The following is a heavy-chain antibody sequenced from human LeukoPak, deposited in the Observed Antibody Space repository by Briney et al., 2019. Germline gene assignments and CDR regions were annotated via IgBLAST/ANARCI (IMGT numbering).Heavy chain of an antibody. J-gene: IGHJ4*02. V-gene: IGHV3-43*01. D-gene: IGHD1-1*01. CDR2: ITWDGGGT. CDR1: GFKFEDYT. CDR3: AKWSHRATGTTSNFDY. Sequence: GGSLRLSCAASGFKFEDYTMHWVRQAPGKGLEWVSLITWDGGGTCYADSVKGRFTISRDNSKNTLYLQMNSLRAEDTAVYYCAKWSHRATGTTSNFDYWGQGTLVTVSS.